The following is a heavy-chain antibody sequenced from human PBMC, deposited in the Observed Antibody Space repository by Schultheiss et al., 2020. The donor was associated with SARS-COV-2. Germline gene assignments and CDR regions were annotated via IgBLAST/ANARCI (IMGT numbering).Heavy chain of an antibody. CDR2: IYYSGST. CDR1: GGSISSGGYY. J-gene: IGHJ5*02. D-gene: IGHD3-9*01. V-gene: IGHV4-31*03. CDR3: ASSYDILTGYPFDP. Sequence: SETLSLTCTVSGGSISSGGYYWSWIRQHPGKGLEWIGYIYYSGSTYYNPSLKSRVTISVDTSKNQFSLKLSSVTAADTAVYYCASSYDILTGYPFDPWGQGTLVTVSS.